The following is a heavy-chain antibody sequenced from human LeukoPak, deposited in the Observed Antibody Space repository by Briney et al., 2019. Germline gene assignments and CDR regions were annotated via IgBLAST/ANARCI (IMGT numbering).Heavy chain of an antibody. Sequence: GGSLRLSCAASGLAVSNKYLTWVRQAPGKGLEWVSLLYGGGRTTYADYVKGRFTISRDNSKNTLYLQMNSLRAEDTAVYYCARGWATTQYTYYFDYWGPGTLVTVSS. CDR1: GLAVSNKY. CDR3: ARGWATTQYTYYFDY. CDR2: LYGGGRT. J-gene: IGHJ4*02. V-gene: IGHV3-53*01. D-gene: IGHD5-12*01.